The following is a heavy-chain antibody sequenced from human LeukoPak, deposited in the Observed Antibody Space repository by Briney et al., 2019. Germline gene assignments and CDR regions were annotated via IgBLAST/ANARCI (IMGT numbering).Heavy chain of an antibody. CDR1: GFTVSSNY. J-gene: IGHJ6*02. V-gene: IGHV3-53*01. CDR2: IYSGGST. CDR3: ASSVAGYYYYYYGMDV. D-gene: IGHD6-19*01. Sequence: GGSLRLSCAASGFTVSSNYMSWVRQAPGKGLEWVSVIYSGGSTYYADSVKGRFTISRDNSKNTLYLQMNSLRAEDTAVYYCASSVAGYYYYYYGMDVWGQGTTVTVSS.